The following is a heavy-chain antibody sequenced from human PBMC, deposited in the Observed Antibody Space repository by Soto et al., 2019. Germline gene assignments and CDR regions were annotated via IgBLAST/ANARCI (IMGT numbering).Heavy chain of an antibody. CDR1: GAPISSGCYY. CDR2: VFHSGRT. CDR3: ARGGDHAPTPAHP. J-gene: IGHJ5*02. V-gene: IGHV4-31*03. Sequence: QVQLQESGPGLVKPSQTLSLTCIVSGAPISSGCYYYHWIRQHPGKSLELIGYVFHSGRTYYHPSLSGRVTMSADTSKSQFSLELTSVTAADTAVYYCARGGDHAPTPAHPWGQGILVTVSS.